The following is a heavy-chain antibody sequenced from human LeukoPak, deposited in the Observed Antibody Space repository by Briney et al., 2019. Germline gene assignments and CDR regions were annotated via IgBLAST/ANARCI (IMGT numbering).Heavy chain of an antibody. J-gene: IGHJ3*02. CDR3: AGNWNDDSLDAFDI. D-gene: IGHD1-1*01. V-gene: IGHV4-39*01. Sequence: PSETLSLTCTVSGGSISSSSYYWGWIRQPPGKGLEWIGSIYYSGSTYYNPSLKSRVTISVDTSKNQFSLKLSSVTAADTAVCYCAGNWNDDSLDAFDIWGQGTMVTVSS. CDR2: IYYSGST. CDR1: GGSISSSSYY.